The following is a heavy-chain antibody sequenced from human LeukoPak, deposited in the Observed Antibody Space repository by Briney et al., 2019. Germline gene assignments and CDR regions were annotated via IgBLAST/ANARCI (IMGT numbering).Heavy chain of an antibody. Sequence: PSETLSLTCTVSGDSISSYYWNWIRQPPGKGLEWIGYIYYSGRTSYNPSLKSRVTISVDTSKSQFSLKLSSVTAADTAVYYCARHKRDYYDSSDDAFDIWGQGTMVTVSS. CDR2: IYYSGRT. CDR3: ARHKRDYYDSSDDAFDI. D-gene: IGHD3-22*01. V-gene: IGHV4-59*08. J-gene: IGHJ3*02. CDR1: GDSISSYY.